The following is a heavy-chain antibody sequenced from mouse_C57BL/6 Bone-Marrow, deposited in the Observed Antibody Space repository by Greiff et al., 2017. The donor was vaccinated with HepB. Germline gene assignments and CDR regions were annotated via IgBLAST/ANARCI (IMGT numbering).Heavy chain of an antibody. CDR1: GYTFTSYW. CDR2: IYPGSGST. D-gene: IGHD1-1*01. CDR3: ASEAYYYCSSYLRNYFDD. Sequence: QVQLQQPGAELVKPGASVKMSCKASGYTFTSYWITWVKQRPGQGLEWIGDIYPGSGSTNYNEKFKSKATLTVDTSSRTAYMKLSSLTSEDSAVYYCASEAYYYCSSYLRNYFDDWGQGTTLTVSS. J-gene: IGHJ2*01. V-gene: IGHV1-55*01.